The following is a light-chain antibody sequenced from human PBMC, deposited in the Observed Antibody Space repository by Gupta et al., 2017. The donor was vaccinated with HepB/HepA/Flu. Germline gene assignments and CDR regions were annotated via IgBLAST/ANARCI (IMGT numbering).Light chain of an antibody. J-gene: IGKJ4*01. V-gene: IGKV3-15*01. CDR2: GAS. CDR3: QQHNNWPLT. CDR1: QSVRSN. Sequence: EIVMTQSPATLSVSPGERATLSCRASQSVRSNLAWYQQKPGQAPRLLIYGASTRATGISARFSGSGSGTEFTLTISSLQSEDSAIYYCQQHNNWPLTFGRGTKLEI.